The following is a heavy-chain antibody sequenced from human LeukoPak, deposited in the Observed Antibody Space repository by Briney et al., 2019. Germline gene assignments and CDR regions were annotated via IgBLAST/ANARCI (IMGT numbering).Heavy chain of an antibody. CDR1: GYSISSGYY. CDR3: ASRFWSGYYTVGYYFDY. D-gene: IGHD3-3*01. CDR2: IYHSGST. V-gene: IGHV4-38-2*01. J-gene: IGHJ4*02. Sequence: PSETLSLTCAVSGYSISSGYYWGWIRQPPGKGLEWIGSIYHSGSTYYNPSLKSRVTISVDTSKNQFSLKLSPVTAADTAVYYCASRFWSGYYTVGYYFDYWGQGTLVTVSS.